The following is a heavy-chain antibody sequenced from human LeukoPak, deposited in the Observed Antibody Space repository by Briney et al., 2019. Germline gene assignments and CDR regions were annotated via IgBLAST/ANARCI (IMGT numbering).Heavy chain of an antibody. J-gene: IGHJ6*02. CDR3: ARDRPYDSSGYWGGYYYYYYGMDV. CDR2: ISAYNGNT. V-gene: IGHV1-18*01. Sequence: ASVKVSCKASGYTFTSYGISWVRQAPGQGLEWMGWISAYNGNTNYAQKLQGRVTMTTDTSTSTAYMDLRSLRSDDTAVYYCARDRPYDSSGYWGGYYYYYYGMDVWGQGTTVTVSS. CDR1: GYTFTSYG. D-gene: IGHD3-22*01.